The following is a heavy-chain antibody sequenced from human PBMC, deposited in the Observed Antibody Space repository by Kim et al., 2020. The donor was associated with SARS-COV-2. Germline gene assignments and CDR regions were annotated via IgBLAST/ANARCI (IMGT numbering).Heavy chain of an antibody. V-gene: IGHV4-38-2*02. CDR1: GYSISSGYY. CDR3: ARSLEYYYDSSGYRPDHFDY. J-gene: IGHJ4*02. CDR2: IYHSGST. Sequence: SETLSLTCTVSGYSISSGYYWGWIRQPPGKGLEWIGSIYHSGSTYYNPSLKSRVTISVDTSKNQFSLKLSSVTAADTAVYYCARSLEYYYDSSGYRPDHFDYWGQGTLVTVSS. D-gene: IGHD3-22*01.